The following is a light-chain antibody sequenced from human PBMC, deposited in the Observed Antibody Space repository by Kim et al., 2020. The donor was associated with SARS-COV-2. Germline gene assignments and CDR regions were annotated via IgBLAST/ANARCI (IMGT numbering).Light chain of an antibody. CDR2: EVS. CDR1: SSDVGGYNC. Sequence: GQSLTISCTGTSSDVGGYNCVSWYQQHPGKAPKVMISEVSNRPSGVSNRFSGSKSGNTASLTISGLQVEDEAEYYCSSYTSSNTLVFGGGTQLTVL. CDR3: SSYTSSNTLV. V-gene: IGLV2-14*03. J-gene: IGLJ2*01.